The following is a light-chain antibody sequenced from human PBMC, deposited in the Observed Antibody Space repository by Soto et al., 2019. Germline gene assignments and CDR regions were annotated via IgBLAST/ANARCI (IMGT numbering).Light chain of an antibody. Sequence: QSVLTQPPSVSGAPGQRVTISCTGSSSNIGAGYDVQWYQQLPGAAPKLLIFGNSNRPSGVPDRFSGSRSGTSASLAITGLQAEDEAYYFCQSYDISLSVSVIFGGGTNVTVL. J-gene: IGLJ2*01. CDR2: GNS. CDR1: SSNIGAGYD. CDR3: QSYDISLSVSVI. V-gene: IGLV1-40*01.